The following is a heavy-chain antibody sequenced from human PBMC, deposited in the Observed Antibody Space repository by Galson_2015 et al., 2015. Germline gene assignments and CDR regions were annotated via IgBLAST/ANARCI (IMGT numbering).Heavy chain of an antibody. CDR1: GFTFSSYA. V-gene: IGHV3-23*01. Sequence: SLRLSCAASGFTFSSYAMSWVRQAPGKGLEWVSAISGSGGSTYYADFVKGRFTIPRDNSKNTLYLQMNSLRAEDTAVYYCAKDTTFGVVIILYFQHWGQGTLVTVSS. D-gene: IGHD3-3*01. CDR2: ISGSGGST. J-gene: IGHJ1*01. CDR3: AKDTTFGVVIILYFQH.